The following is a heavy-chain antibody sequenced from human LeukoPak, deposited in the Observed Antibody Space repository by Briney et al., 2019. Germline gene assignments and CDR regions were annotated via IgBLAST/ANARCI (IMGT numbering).Heavy chain of an antibody. V-gene: IGHV1-2*02. Sequence: ASVKVSCKASGYTFTGYYMHWVRQAPGQGREWMGWINPNSGGTNYAQKFQGRVTITRETSIRTAYMEQSRLRSDDTAVYYCAIFPIAVAGTVDYWGQGTLVTVSS. D-gene: IGHD6-19*01. CDR1: GYTFTGYY. CDR3: AIFPIAVAGTVDY. J-gene: IGHJ4*02. CDR2: INPNSGGT.